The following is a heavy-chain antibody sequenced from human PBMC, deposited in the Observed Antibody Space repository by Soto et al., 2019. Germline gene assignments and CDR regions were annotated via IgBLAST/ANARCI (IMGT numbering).Heavy chain of an antibody. D-gene: IGHD5-12*01. J-gene: IGHJ6*02. CDR3: ARDKAVGSGMAV. V-gene: IGHV3-21*01. CDR2: ISSSSSYI. CDR1: GFTFSSYS. Sequence: PGGSLRLSCAASGFTFSSYSMNWVRQAPGKGLEWVSSISSSSSYIYYADSVKGRFTISRDNAKNSLYLQMNSLRAEDTAVYYCARDKAVGSGMAVWGQGTTVTGSS.